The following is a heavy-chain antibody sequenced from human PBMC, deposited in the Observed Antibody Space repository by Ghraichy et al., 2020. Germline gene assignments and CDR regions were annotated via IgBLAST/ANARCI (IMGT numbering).Heavy chain of an antibody. D-gene: IGHD1-26*01. V-gene: IGHV3-23*01. J-gene: IGHJ4*02. CDR2: ISTGGARS. CDR1: GFTFTDSA. CDR3: TKGKGELPTHFDY. Sequence: LSLTCAASGFTFTDSAMSWVRQAPGKGLEWVSIISTGGARSYFADSVKGRFTISRDNSKNTVSLHMSSLRAEDTAIYYCTKGKGELPTHFDYWGQGTLVTVSS.